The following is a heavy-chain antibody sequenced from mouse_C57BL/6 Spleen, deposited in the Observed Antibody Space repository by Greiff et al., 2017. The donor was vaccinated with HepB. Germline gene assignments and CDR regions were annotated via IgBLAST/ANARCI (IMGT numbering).Heavy chain of an antibody. V-gene: IGHV1-81*01. CDR2: IYPRSGNT. J-gene: IGHJ4*01. CDR3: ARPSITTVVARYAMDY. CDR1: GYTFTSYG. Sequence: QVQLQQSGAELARPGASVKLSCKASGYTFTSYGISWVKQRTGQGLEWIGEIYPRSGNTYYNEKFKGKATLTADKSSSTAYMELRSLTSEDSAVYFCARPSITTVVARYAMDYWGQGTSVTVSS. D-gene: IGHD1-1*01.